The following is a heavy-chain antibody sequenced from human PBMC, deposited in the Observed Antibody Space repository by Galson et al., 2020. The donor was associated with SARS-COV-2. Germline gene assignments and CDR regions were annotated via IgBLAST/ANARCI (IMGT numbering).Heavy chain of an antibody. J-gene: IGHJ4*02. CDR3: ATHYVWGSYRYPLDY. CDR1: GYTLTELS. Sequence: ASVKVSCKVSGYTLTELSMHWVRQAPGKGLEWMGGFDPEDGETIYAQKFQGRVTMTEDTSTDTAYMELSSLSSEDTAVYYCATHYVWGSYRYPLDYWGQGTLVTVSS. V-gene: IGHV1-24*01. D-gene: IGHD3-16*02. CDR2: FDPEDGET.